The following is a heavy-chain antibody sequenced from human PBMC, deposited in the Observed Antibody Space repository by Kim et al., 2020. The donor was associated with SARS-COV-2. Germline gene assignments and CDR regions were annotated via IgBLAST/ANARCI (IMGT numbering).Heavy chain of an antibody. CDR1: GFTFSSYS. CDR2: ISSSSSTI. Sequence: GGSLRLSCAASGFTFSSYSMNWVRQAPGKGLEWVSYISSSSSTIYYADSVKGRFTISRDNAKNSLYLQMNSLRAEDTAVYYSARDTIVGGFDYWGQGTLVTVSS. J-gene: IGHJ4*02. V-gene: IGHV3-48*04. D-gene: IGHD1-26*01. CDR3: ARDTIVGGFDY.